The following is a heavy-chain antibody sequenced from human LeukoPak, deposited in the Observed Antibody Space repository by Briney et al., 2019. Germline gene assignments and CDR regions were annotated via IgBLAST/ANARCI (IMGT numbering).Heavy chain of an antibody. J-gene: IGHJ5*02. CDR2: ITVSGGST. Sequence: GSLRLSCAASGFTFSSYGMHWVRQAPGKGLEWVSGITVSGGSTYYADSVKGRFTISRDNSKNTLYLQMNSLRAEDTAVYYCAKHSFGVVIMGWFDPWGQGTLVTVSS. CDR3: AKHSFGVVIMGWFDP. V-gene: IGHV3-23*01. CDR1: GFTFSSYG. D-gene: IGHD3-3*01.